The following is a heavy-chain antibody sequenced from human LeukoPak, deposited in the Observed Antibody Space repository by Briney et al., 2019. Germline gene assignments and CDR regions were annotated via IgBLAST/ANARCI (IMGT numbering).Heavy chain of an antibody. CDR1: GFTFSSYS. V-gene: IGHV3-21*01. Sequence: SGGSLRLSCAASGFTFSSYSMIWVRHAPGKGLEWVSSISSSSSYIYYADSVKGRFTISRDNAKNSLYLQMNSLRAEDTAVYYCARDRHRSSSLDYWGQGTLVTVSS. D-gene: IGHD6-6*01. CDR3: ARDRHRSSSLDY. J-gene: IGHJ4*02. CDR2: ISSSSSYI.